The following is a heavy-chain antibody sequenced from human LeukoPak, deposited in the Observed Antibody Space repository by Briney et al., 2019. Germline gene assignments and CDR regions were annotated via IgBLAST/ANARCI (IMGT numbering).Heavy chain of an antibody. Sequence: PGGSLRLSCTASGFTFSSFAMHWVRQAPGKGLEWVSLITNSGVTTHYADSVKGRFTISRDNSRSPLYLQLNSLRADDTALYYCAKARLYCSSGTCSDHPATLTGMDVWGQGTTVTVSS. CDR3: AKARLYCSSGTCSDHPATLTGMDV. D-gene: IGHD2-15*01. J-gene: IGHJ6*02. CDR2: ITNSGVTT. V-gene: IGHV3-23*01. CDR1: GFTFSSFA.